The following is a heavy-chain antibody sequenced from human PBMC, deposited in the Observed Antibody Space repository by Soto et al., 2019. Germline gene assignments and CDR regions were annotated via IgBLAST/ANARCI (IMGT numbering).Heavy chain of an antibody. CDR2: IIPIFGTA. V-gene: IGHV1-69*13. J-gene: IGHJ4*02. Sequence: ASVKVSCKASGGTFSSYAISWVRQAPGQGLEWMGGIIPIFGTANYAQKFQGRVTITADESTSTAYMELSSMRSEDTAVYYCARESAVDYCSGGSCYDVEMATPPSYWGPGTLVTVSS. D-gene: IGHD2-15*01. CDR3: ARESAVDYCSGGSCYDVEMATPPSY. CDR1: GGTFSSYA.